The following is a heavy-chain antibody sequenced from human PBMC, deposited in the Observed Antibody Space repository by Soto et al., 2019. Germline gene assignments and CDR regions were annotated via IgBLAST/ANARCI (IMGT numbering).Heavy chain of an antibody. J-gene: IGHJ5*02. Sequence: SETLSLTCTVSGGSISSSSYYWGWIRQPPGKGLEWIGSIYYSGSTYYNPPLKSRVTISVDTSKNQFSLKLSSVTAADTAVYYCARHFPVRYSSSWYWFDPGGQGTLVTVSS. D-gene: IGHD6-13*01. V-gene: IGHV4-39*01. CDR2: IYYSGST. CDR1: GGSISSSSYY. CDR3: ARHFPVRYSSSWYWFDP.